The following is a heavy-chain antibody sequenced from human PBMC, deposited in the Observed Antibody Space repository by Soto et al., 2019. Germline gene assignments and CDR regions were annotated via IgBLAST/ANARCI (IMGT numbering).Heavy chain of an antibody. CDR2: ISYDGSNK. Sequence: GGSLRLSCAASGFTFSSYAMHWVRQAPGKGLEWVAVISYDGSNKYYADSVKGRFTISRDNSKNTLYLQMNSLRAEDTALYYCAKDIGYSSSSGVFPFDYWGQGTLVTVSS. CDR3: AKDIGYSSSSGVFPFDY. CDR1: GFTFSSYA. V-gene: IGHV3-30-3*01. D-gene: IGHD6-13*01. J-gene: IGHJ4*02.